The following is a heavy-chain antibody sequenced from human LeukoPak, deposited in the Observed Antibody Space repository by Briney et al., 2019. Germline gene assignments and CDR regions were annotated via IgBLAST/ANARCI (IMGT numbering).Heavy chain of an antibody. Sequence: SVEVSCKASGGTFSSDAISWVRQAPGQGLEWMGGIIPIFGTANYAQKFQGRVTITADESTSTAYMELSSLRSEDTAVYYCARDLFTGYYFDYWGQGTLVTVSS. D-gene: IGHD1-14*01. CDR1: GGTFSSDA. CDR3: ARDLFTGYYFDY. V-gene: IGHV1-69*01. CDR2: IIPIFGTA. J-gene: IGHJ4*02.